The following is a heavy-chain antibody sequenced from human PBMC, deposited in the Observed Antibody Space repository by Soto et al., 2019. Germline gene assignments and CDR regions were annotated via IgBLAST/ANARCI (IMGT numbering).Heavy chain of an antibody. Sequence: EVQLVESGGGLVQPGGSLTLSCTASGFTFSSYTMNWVRQAPGKGPEWLSSIRTSSSTIYYADSVKGRFTIPRDNAKNSLYLQMNSLRAEDTALYYCARSEMGLAGPGYYYYYGLDVWGQWTTVTVSS. V-gene: IGHV3-48*04. CDR3: ARSEMGLAGPGYYYYYGLDV. CDR1: GFTFSSYT. J-gene: IGHJ6*02. CDR2: IRTSSSTI.